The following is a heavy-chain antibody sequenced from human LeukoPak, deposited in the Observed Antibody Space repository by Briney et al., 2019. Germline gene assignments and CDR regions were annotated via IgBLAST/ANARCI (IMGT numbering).Heavy chain of an antibody. CDR1: GFTFSSYW. Sequence: GGSLRLSCAASGFTFSSYWMNWVRQAPGKGLEWLANIRQDGNEKHYVDSVKGRFTMSRDNAKNSLYLQMNSLRAEDTAVNYCVRDVSGSSYGDYWGQGTLVTVSS. V-gene: IGHV3-7*01. CDR3: VRDVSGSSYGDY. D-gene: IGHD5-18*01. CDR2: IRQDGNEK. J-gene: IGHJ4*02.